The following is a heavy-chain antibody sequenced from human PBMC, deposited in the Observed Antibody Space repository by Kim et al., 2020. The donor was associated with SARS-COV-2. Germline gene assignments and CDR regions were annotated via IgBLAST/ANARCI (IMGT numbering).Heavy chain of an antibody. CDR2: IKQDGSEK. Sequence: GGSLRLSCAVSGFTLSNYWMSWVRQAPGKGLEWVANIKQDGSEKYYVDSVKGRFTISRDNAKNSLYLQMNSLRAEDTAVYYCARDRETDPLGYCSRTSCYLFYYGMDVWGQGTTVTVSS. CDR3: ARDRETDPLGYCSRTSCYLFYYGMDV. V-gene: IGHV3-7*03. CDR1: GFTLSNYW. J-gene: IGHJ6*02. D-gene: IGHD2-2*01.